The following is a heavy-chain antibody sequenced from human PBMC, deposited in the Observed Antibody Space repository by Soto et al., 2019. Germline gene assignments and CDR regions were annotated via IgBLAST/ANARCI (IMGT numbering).Heavy chain of an antibody. CDR1: GYTFTSYG. D-gene: IGHD1-26*01. V-gene: IGHV1-18*01. CDR2: ISAYNGNT. J-gene: IGHJ4*02. CDR3: AGVGPIVGAIEDFDY. Sequence: ASVKVSCKASGYTFTSYGISWVRQAPGQGLEWMGWISAYNGNTNYAQKLQGRVTMTTDTSMSTAYMELRSLRSDDTAVYYCAGVGPIVGAIEDFDYWGQGTLVTVSS.